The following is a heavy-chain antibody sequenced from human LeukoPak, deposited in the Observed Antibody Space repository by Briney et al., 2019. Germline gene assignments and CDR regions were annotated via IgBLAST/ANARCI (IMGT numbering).Heavy chain of an antibody. J-gene: IGHJ4*02. CDR2: IKQDGSEI. V-gene: IGHV3-7*03. CDR1: GFTFSNYW. Sequence: GGSLRLSCAASGFTFSNYWMHWVRQAPGKGLEWVANIKQDGSEIYYVDSVKGRFTISRDNAKNSLYLQMNSLRAEDTAVYYCARADGDYGFDYWGQGTLVTVSS. D-gene: IGHD4-17*01. CDR3: ARADGDYGFDY.